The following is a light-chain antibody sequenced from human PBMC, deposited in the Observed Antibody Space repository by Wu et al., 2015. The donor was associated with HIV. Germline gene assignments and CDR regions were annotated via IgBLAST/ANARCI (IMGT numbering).Light chain of an antibody. Sequence: EIVLTQSPATLSLSPGETATLSCRASQSVSSYSAWYQQKPGQAPRLLIYDASNRATGIPARFSGTGSGTDFTLTISSLEPEDFAVYYCQQRTSWPLTFGQGTRLEIK. CDR1: QSVSSY. J-gene: IGKJ5*01. CDR2: DAS. CDR3: QQRTSWPLT. V-gene: IGKV3-11*01.